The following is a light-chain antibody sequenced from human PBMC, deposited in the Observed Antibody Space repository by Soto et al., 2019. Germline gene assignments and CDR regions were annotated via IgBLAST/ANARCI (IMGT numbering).Light chain of an antibody. CDR3: CSYAGSATVV. V-gene: IGLV2-23*01. CDR1: SSDVGSYKL. Sequence: QPASVSGSPGQSITISCTGTSSDVGSYKLVSWYQQHTGKAPKVMIYEGSKRPSGVSNRFSGSKSGNTASLTISGLQAEDEADYYCCSYAGSATVVFGGGTKVTVL. J-gene: IGLJ2*01. CDR2: EGS.